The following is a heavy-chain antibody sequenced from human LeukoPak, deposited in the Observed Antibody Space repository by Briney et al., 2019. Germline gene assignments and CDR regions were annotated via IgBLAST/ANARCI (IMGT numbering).Heavy chain of an antibody. J-gene: IGHJ4*02. CDR3: ARDGYSKGIDY. CDR2: IYYSGST. Sequence: SEILSLTCTVSGGSISSGGYYWSWIRQHPGKGLEWIGCIYYSGSTYYNPSLKSRVTISVDTSKNQFSLKLSSVTAADTAVYYCARDGYSKGIDYWGQGTLVTVSS. V-gene: IGHV4-31*03. D-gene: IGHD4-11*01. CDR1: GGSISSGGYY.